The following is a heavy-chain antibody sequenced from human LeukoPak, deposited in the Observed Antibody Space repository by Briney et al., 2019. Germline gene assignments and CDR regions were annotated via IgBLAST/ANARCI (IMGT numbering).Heavy chain of an antibody. J-gene: IGHJ5*02. D-gene: IGHD6-19*01. CDR1: GGTFSSYA. Sequence: ASVKVSCKASGGTFSSYAISWVRQAPGQGLEWMGGVIPIFGAPNYAHRFQGRLTITTDESTRTAYMNLTSLRSEDTAVYYCARDLRIASSGDWFDPWGQGTLVTVSS. CDR3: ARDLRIASSGDWFDP. V-gene: IGHV1-69*05. CDR2: VIPIFGAP.